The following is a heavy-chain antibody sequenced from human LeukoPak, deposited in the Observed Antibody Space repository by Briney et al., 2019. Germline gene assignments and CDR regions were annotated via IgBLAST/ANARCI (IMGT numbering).Heavy chain of an antibody. Sequence: ASVKVSCKASGYTFTSYAMNWVRQAPGQGLEWMGWINTNTGNPTYAQGFTGRFVFSLDTSVSTAYLQISSLKAEDTAVYYCAGGEYYYGSGSYYNLDAFDIWGQGTMVTVSS. J-gene: IGHJ3*02. CDR1: GYTFTSYA. CDR2: INTNTGNP. D-gene: IGHD3-10*01. V-gene: IGHV7-4-1*02. CDR3: AGGEYYYGSGSYYNLDAFDI.